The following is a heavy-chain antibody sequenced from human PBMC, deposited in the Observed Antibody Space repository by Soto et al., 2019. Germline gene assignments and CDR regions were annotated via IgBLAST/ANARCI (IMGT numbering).Heavy chain of an antibody. Sequence: EVHLVEAGGGLVQPGESLRLSCATSGFTLSDNWMSWVRQAPGKGLEWVANIEDGGSERWYADSVKCRFTIFRDTAKNSLYLQMTGLRAEDTDMYYCTRNAYWGQGTLVTVSS. CDR3: TRNAY. CDR1: GFTLSDNW. V-gene: IGHV3-7*01. CDR2: IEDGGSER. J-gene: IGHJ4*02.